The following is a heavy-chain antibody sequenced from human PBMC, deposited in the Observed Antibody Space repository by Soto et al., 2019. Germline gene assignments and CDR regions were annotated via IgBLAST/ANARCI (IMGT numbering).Heavy chain of an antibody. CDR3: AKDGGGYNYGYVMLDKYYYGIDV. J-gene: IGHJ6*02. CDR2: ISYDGTNK. D-gene: IGHD5-18*01. V-gene: IGHV3-30-3*01. Sequence: QVQLVESGGGVVQPGRSLRLSCAASGFTFSTYAMHWVRQAPGKGLEWVAVISYDGTNKYYADSVRGRFTISRDNSMNSLFLQMNILRAEDTAVYYCAKDGGGYNYGYVMLDKYYYGIDVWGQGTTVTVSS. CDR1: GFTFSTYA.